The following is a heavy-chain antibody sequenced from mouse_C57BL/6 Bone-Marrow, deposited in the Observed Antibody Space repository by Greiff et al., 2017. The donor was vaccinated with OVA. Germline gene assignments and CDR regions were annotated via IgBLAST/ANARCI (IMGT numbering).Heavy chain of an antibody. CDR3: ARLASFAY. CDR2: IYLNSGST. CDR1: GYTFTSYW. V-gene: IGHV1-64*01. J-gene: IGHJ3*01. Sequence: QVQLQQSGAELVKPGSSVKMSCKASGYTFTSYWMHWVKQRPGQGLEWIGMIYLNSGSTNYNAKFKRKATLTVDKSSSTAYMQLSNLTSEDSAVYYCARLASFAYWGQGTLVTVSA.